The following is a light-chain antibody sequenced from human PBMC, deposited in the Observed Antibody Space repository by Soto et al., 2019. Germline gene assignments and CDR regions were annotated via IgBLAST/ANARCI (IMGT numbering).Light chain of an antibody. CDR2: DVG. J-gene: IGLJ2*01. CDR3: SSYAGSSVV. V-gene: IGLV2-8*01. CDR1: SSDVGGYNY. Sequence: QSALTQPPSASGSPGQSVTISCTGTSSDVGGYNYVSWYQQHPGKAPKLMIYDVGKRPSGVPDRFSGSKSGNTASLTVSGLQAEDEADYYCSSYAGSSVVFGGGTKLTVL.